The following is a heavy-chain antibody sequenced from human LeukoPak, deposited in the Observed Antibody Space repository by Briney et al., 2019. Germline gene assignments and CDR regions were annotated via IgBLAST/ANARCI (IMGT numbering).Heavy chain of an antibody. J-gene: IGHJ4*02. Sequence: PGGSLRLSCAASGFTVSSNYMSWVRQAPGKGLEWVSVIYSGGSTYYADSVKGRFTISRDNSKNMLYLQMDNLRVDDTAVYYCVKKGQADDDGKPDWGQGALVTVSP. D-gene: IGHD1-1*01. CDR3: VKKGQADDDGKPD. V-gene: IGHV3-66*01. CDR2: IYSGGST. CDR1: GFTVSSNY.